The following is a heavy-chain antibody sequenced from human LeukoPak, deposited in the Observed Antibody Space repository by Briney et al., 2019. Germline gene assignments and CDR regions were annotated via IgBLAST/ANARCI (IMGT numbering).Heavy chain of an antibody. CDR3: ARGPPNAILYYFEY. J-gene: IGHJ4*02. CDR2: LFSGGST. D-gene: IGHD2-21*01. Sequence: GGSLRLSCAASGFTVSSNYMSWVRQAPGKGLEWVSVLFSGGSTYYADSVKGRFTISRDNSRNTLYLQMNSLRAEDTAVYYCARGPPNAILYYFEYWGQGTLVTVSS. CDR1: GFTVSSNY. V-gene: IGHV3-53*01.